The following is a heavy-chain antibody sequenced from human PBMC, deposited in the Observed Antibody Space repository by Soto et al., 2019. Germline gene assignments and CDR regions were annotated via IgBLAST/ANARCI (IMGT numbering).Heavy chain of an antibody. D-gene: IGHD5-18*01. J-gene: IGHJ5*02. CDR2: VSGSGGTT. CDR3: ARCTVDTIVTIGCCHYLDP. V-gene: IGHV3-23*01. Sequence: EVQLLDSGGGLVQPGGSLRLSCAASGFTFSSSAMSWVRQAPGKGLEWVSAVSGSGGTTYYADSVRGRFTISRDNSKNTLYLQMNSLRAEDTAIYFCARCTVDTIVTIGCCHYLDPWGQGTLVTVSS. CDR1: GFTFSSSA.